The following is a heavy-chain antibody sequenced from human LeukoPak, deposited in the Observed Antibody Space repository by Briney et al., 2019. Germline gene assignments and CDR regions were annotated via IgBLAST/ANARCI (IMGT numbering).Heavy chain of an antibody. Sequence: PSETLSLTCTVSGDSLSPYYWGWIRQPPGKGLEWLGYISYSGSTNYNPSLKSRVTFSVATSKNQFFLDLSSVTAADTAVYYCARGASYSYGWFDYWGQGTLVTVSS. CDR3: ARGASYSYGWFDY. CDR1: GDSLSPYY. CDR2: ISYSGST. J-gene: IGHJ4*02. V-gene: IGHV4-59*12. D-gene: IGHD5-18*01.